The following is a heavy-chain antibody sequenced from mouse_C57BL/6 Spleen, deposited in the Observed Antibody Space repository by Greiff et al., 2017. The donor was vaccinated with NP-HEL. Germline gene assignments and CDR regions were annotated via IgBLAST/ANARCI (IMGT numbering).Heavy chain of an antibody. Sequence: QVQLQQSGAELVKPGASVKLSCKASGYTFTSYWMHWVKQRPGQGLEWIGMIHPNSGSTNYNEKFKSKATLTVDKSSSTAYMQLSSLTSEDSAVYYCARSEGFYYYGSSYPFDYWGQGTTLTVSS. CDR1: GYTFTSYW. J-gene: IGHJ2*01. CDR2: IHPNSGST. V-gene: IGHV1-64*01. CDR3: ARSEGFYYYGSSYPFDY. D-gene: IGHD1-1*01.